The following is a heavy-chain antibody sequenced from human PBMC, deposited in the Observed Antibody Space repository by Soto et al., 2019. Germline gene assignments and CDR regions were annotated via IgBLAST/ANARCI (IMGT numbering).Heavy chain of an antibody. CDR2: IKSKTDGWTT. V-gene: IGHV3-15*01. CDR3: PSLGYCSGGSCYTPGYYYYYGMDV. J-gene: IGHJ6*02. Sequence: GGSLRLSCAASGFTFSGSAMHCVRQAPVKGLEWVGRIKSKTDGWTTYYAAPVKGRFTISRDDSKNTLYLQMNSLKTEDTAVYYCPSLGYCSGGSCYTPGYYYYYGMDVWGQGTTVTVS. D-gene: IGHD2-15*01. CDR1: GFTFSGSA.